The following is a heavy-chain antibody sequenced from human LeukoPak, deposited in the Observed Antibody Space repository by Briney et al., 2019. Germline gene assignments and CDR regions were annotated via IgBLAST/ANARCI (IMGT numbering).Heavy chain of an antibody. CDR3: ARSWSSGYWFPATASFDY. J-gene: IGHJ4*02. V-gene: IGHV3-15*01. Sequence: GGSLRLSCAASGFTFSNAWMTWVRQAPGKGLEWVARIKGKTDGGTTEYAAPVKDRFTISRDDSKNTLYLQMNSLRAEGTAVYYCARSWSSGYWFPATASFDYWGQGTLVTVSS. D-gene: IGHD3-22*01. CDR1: GFTFSNAW. CDR2: IKGKTDGGTT.